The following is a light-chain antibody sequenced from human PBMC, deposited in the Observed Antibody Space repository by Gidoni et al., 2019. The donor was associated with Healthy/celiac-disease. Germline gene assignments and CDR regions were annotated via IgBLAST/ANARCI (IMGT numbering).Light chain of an antibody. Sequence: IVMTQSPDSPAVSLGERATINCKSSQSVAYSSNNKNYLAWYQQTPGQPTQLLISWAATRESGVPDRFSGRGCGTDSPLNISSLQAEDVAVYYRQQYYSPPYTFGQGTQLEIK. CDR2: WAA. CDR1: QSVAYSSNNKNY. J-gene: IGKJ2*01. CDR3: QQYYSPPYT. V-gene: IGKV4-1*01.